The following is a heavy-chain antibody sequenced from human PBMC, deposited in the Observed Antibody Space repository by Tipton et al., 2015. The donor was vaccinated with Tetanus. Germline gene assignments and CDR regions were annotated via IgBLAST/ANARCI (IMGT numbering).Heavy chain of an antibody. CDR2: IHHTGST. CDR1: NGSVSSSLYC. D-gene: IGHD6-19*01. Sequence: TLSLTCTVSNGSVSSSLYCWAWVRQSPGRGLEWMGYIHHTGSTYYNPSLKSRVTISVDTSKNQFSLKLSSVTAADTAVYYCARRGLGYSSHWYPNKAYGMDVWGQGTTVTVSS. J-gene: IGHJ6*02. CDR3: ARRGLGYSSHWYPNKAYGMDV. V-gene: IGHV4-61*05.